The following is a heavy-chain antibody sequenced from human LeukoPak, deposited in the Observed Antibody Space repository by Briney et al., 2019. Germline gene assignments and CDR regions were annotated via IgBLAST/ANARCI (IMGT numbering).Heavy chain of an antibody. CDR1: GYTFTGYY. J-gene: IGHJ4*02. Sequence: ASVKVSCKASGYTFTGYYMHWVRQAPGQGLEWMGWINPNHGDTNYAQKFQDRVSMTRDTSISTAYMELSRLRSDDTAVYYCARAGGYCGRISCPYYFDYWGQGSLVAVSS. D-gene: IGHD2-15*01. CDR2: INPNHGDT. V-gene: IGHV1-2*02. CDR3: ARAGGYCGRISCPYYFDY.